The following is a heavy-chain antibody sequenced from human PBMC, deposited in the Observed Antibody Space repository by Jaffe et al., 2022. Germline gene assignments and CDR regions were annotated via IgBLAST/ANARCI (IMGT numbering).Heavy chain of an antibody. Sequence: QVQLQESGPGLVKPSETLSLTCAVSGYSISSGYYWGWIRQPPGKGLEWIGNVYQSGSTFYNPSLKSRVTISVDTSNNRFSLKLNSVTAADTAVYYCARRSSLGGSSSWFDSWGQGALVTVSS. CDR3: ARRSSLGGSSSWFDS. V-gene: IGHV4-38-2*01. D-gene: IGHD6-13*01. CDR1: GYSISSGYY. J-gene: IGHJ5*01. CDR2: VYQSGST.